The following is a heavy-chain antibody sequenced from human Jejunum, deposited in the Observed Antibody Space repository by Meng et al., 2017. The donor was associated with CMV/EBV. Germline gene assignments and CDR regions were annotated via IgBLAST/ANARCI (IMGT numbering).Heavy chain of an antibody. Sequence: VGSTSSTRWWSWVRQPPGKGLEWIGEIYYSGSTNYNPSLKNRVTISLDKSKNQFSLKLNSVTAADTALYYCARDLTVVRGLFDYWGQGTLVTVSS. CDR1: VGSTSSTRW. CDR2: IYYSGST. J-gene: IGHJ4*02. D-gene: IGHD3-10*01. V-gene: IGHV4-4*02. CDR3: ARDLTVVRGLFDY.